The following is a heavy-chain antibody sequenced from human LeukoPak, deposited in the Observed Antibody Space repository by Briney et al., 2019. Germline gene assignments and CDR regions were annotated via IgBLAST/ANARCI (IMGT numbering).Heavy chain of an antibody. Sequence: PSETLSLTCAVYGGSFSSYYWSWIRQPPGKGLEWIGEINHSGSTNYNPSLKSRVTISVDTSKNQFSLKLSSVTAADTAVYYCARYVAGATTTHYFDYWGQGTLVTVSS. J-gene: IGHJ4*02. CDR2: INHSGST. D-gene: IGHD5-12*01. V-gene: IGHV4-34*01. CDR3: ARYVAGATTTHYFDY. CDR1: GGSFSSYY.